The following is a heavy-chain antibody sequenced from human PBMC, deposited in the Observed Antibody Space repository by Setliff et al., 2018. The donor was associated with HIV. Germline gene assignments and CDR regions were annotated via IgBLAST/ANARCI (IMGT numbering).Heavy chain of an antibody. D-gene: IGHD3-10*01. J-gene: IGHJ4*02. CDR3: ASGYGSGSYPGD. Sequence: PSETLSLTCTVSGGSISSGSYFWNWIRQPAGKGLEWIGRIYSSGTTYYNPSLESRVTISVDTSKNQFSLKLSSVTAADTAVYYCASGYGSGSYPGDWGQGTLVTVSS. V-gene: IGHV4-61*02. CDR1: GGSISSGSYF. CDR2: IYSSGTT.